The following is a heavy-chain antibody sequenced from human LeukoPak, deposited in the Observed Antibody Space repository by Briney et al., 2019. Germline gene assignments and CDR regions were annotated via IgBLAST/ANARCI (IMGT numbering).Heavy chain of an antibody. Sequence: GGSLRLSCAASGFTFSSYSMNWVRQAPGKGLEWVSYISSSSSTIYYADSVKGRFTISRDNAKNSLYLQMNSLRAEDTAVYYCAREGGSSGWYYFDYWGQGTLVTVSS. CDR3: AREGGSSGWYYFDY. J-gene: IGHJ4*02. CDR1: GFTFSSYS. CDR2: ISSSSSTI. D-gene: IGHD6-19*01. V-gene: IGHV3-48*04.